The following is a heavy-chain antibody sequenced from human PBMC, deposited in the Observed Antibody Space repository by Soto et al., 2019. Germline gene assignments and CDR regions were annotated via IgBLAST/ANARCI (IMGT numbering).Heavy chain of an antibody. CDR3: AKGPPGYCSGGSCCIDP. Sequence: GGSLRLSCAASGFNFSSYAMHWVRQAPGRGLEWVAFISYDGGKKYYADSVKGRFTISRDNSKNTLYLQMNSLRAEDTAVYYCAKGPPGYCSGGSCCIDPWGQGTLVTVSS. CDR2: ISYDGGKK. D-gene: IGHD2-15*01. V-gene: IGHV3-30*04. CDR1: GFNFSSYA. J-gene: IGHJ5*02.